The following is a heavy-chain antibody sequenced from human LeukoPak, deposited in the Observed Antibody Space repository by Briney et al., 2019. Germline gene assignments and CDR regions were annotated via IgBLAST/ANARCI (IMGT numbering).Heavy chain of an antibody. CDR3: ARALYDDYVWGSYRYFDY. V-gene: IGHV4-59*01. CDR1: GGFIGSYY. D-gene: IGHD3-16*02. CDR2: IYYSGST. J-gene: IGHJ4*02. Sequence: SETLSLTCTVSGGFIGSYYWSWIRQPPGKGLEWIGYIYYSGSTNYNPSLKSRVTISVDTSKNQFSLKLSSVTAADTAVYYCARALYDDYVWGSYRYFDYWGQGTLVTVSS.